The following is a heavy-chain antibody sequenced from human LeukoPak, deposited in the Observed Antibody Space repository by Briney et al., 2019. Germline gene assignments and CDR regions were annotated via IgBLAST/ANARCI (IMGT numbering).Heavy chain of an antibody. CDR3: AGIPQYSGRLDY. D-gene: IGHD1-26*01. Sequence: SETLSLTCTVSGGSISSYYWGWIRQPPGKGLEWIGYIYYSGSTNYNPSLKSRVTISVDTSKNQFSLKLSSVTAADTAVYYCAGIPQYSGRLDYWGQGTLLTVSS. CDR2: IYYSGST. CDR1: GGSISSYY. J-gene: IGHJ4*02. V-gene: IGHV4-59*01.